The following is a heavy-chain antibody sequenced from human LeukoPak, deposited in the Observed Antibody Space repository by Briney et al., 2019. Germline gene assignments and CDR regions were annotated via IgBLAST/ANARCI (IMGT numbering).Heavy chain of an antibody. CDR3: ARAVGTDGYNLWVY. V-gene: IGHV4-4*07. J-gene: IGHJ4*02. D-gene: IGHD5-24*01. Sequence: SETLSLTCSVSGASIIGYYWSWIRQPAGKGLEWIGRIYTSGSTDYNPSLSSRVTMSVDTSQKQFSLRLTSVTAADTAVYYCARAVGTDGYNLWVYWGQGTLVTVSS. CDR1: GASIIGYY. CDR2: IYTSGST.